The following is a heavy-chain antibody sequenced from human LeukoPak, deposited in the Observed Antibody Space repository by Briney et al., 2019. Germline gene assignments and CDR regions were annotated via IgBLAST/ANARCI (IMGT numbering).Heavy chain of an antibody. D-gene: IGHD3-16*01. CDR3: AKASWVSSTDAVR. V-gene: IGHV3-23*01. CDR1: GLSFSSFA. J-gene: IGHJ4*02. Sequence: PGGSLRLSCAASGLSFSSFAMSWVRQGPAGGLEWVSSIGGNGETFYADSVKGRFTLSSDSSRNTVYFQLNNLRVEDTAIYYCAKASWVSSTDAVRWGQGTLVTVSS. CDR2: IGGNGET.